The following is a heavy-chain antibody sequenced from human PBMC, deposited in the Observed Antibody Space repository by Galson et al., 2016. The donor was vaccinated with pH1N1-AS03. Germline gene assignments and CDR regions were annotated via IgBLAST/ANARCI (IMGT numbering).Heavy chain of an antibody. J-gene: IGHJ5*02. Sequence: SVKVSCKASGYTFTTYDISWVRQAPGQGLEWMGWMNPDSGNTGYAPSFQGRVTITRDTSISTAYMELSSLRSEDTAVYYCARGVVDCSGPACSGTLRFDPWGQGPLVTVSS. CDR3: ARGVVDCSGPACSGTLRFDP. V-gene: IGHV1-8*03. CDR2: MNPDSGNT. CDR1: GYTFTTYD. D-gene: IGHD2-15*01.